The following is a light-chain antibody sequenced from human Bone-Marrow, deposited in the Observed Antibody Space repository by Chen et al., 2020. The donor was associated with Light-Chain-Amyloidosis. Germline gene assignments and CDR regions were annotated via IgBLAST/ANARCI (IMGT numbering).Light chain of an antibody. CDR2: FAS. CDR3: HQSRNLPHT. J-gene: IGKJ2*01. V-gene: IGKV6-21*01. Sequence: EVVLTQSPDFQSVTPKEKVTITCRASQNIGSSIHWYQQKPDQSPKLLIKFASQSFSGVPSRFSGSGSGTDFTLTSNRREAEDAATYFCHQSRNLPHTFGQGTKLEIK. CDR1: QNIGSS.